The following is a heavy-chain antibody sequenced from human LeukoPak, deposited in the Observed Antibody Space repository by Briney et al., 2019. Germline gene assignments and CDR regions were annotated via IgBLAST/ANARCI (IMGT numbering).Heavy chain of an antibody. D-gene: IGHD3-22*01. CDR1: GFTFSSYG. J-gene: IGHJ5*02. CDR2: ISYEGSNK. V-gene: IGHV3-30*18. Sequence: GGCLSLSWAASGFTFSSYGVRWVRHAPGKGREWVAVISYEGSNKYYADSVKGRFPLSTDNSNNTLYPQMHSMSAEDTAVYSCAKDGYYYDSSGYPDAWGQGTLVTVSS. CDR3: AKDGYYYDSSGYPDA.